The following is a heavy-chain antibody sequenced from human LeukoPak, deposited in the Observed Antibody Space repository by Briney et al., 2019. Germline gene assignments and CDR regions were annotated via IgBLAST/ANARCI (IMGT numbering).Heavy chain of an antibody. CDR1: GGTVSSYA. CDR2: IIPIFGTA. J-gene: IGHJ6*04. V-gene: IGHV1-69*13. D-gene: IGHD5-18*01. CDR3: ARWIRGVGYYYYGMDV. Sequence: ASVKVSCKASGGTVSSYAISWERQAPGQGLEWMGGIIPIFGTANYAQKFQGRVTITADESTSTAYMELSSLRSEDTAVYYCARWIRGVGYYYYGMDVWGKGTTVTVSS.